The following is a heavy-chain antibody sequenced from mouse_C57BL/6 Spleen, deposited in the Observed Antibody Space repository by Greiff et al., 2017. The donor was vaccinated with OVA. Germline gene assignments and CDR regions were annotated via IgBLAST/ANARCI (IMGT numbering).Heavy chain of an antibody. Sequence: QVQLKQPGAELVKPGASVKMSCKASGYTFTSYWITWVKQRPGQGLEWIGDIYPGSGSTNYNEKFKSKATLTVDTSSSTAYMQLSSLTSEDSAVYYCARTQLVKDYFDYWGQGTTLTVSS. V-gene: IGHV1-55*01. J-gene: IGHJ2*01. CDR3: ARTQLVKDYFDY. D-gene: IGHD4-1*02. CDR2: IYPGSGST. CDR1: GYTFTSYW.